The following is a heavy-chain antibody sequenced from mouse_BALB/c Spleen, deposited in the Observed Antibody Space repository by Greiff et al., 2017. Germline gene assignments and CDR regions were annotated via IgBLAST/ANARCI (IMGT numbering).Heavy chain of an antibody. CDR2: ISSGGSYT. Sequence: EVKLMESGGGLVKPGGSLKLSCAASGFTFSSYAMSWVRQSPEKRLEWVAEISSGGSYTYYPDTVTGRFTISRDNAKNTLYLEMSRLRSEDTAMYYCARGATALYYFDYWGQGTTLTVAS. J-gene: IGHJ2*01. V-gene: IGHV5-9-4*01. D-gene: IGHD1-2*01. CDR3: ARGATALYYFDY. CDR1: GFTFSSYA.